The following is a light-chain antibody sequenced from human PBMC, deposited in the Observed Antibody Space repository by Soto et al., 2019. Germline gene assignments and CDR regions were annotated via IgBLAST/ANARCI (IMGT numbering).Light chain of an antibody. V-gene: IGLV2-14*01. Sequence: QSALTQPASGSRSPGQSITISCTGTSSDVGAYIFVSWYQQYPGKAPKLMIYDITNRPSGVSNRFSGSKAGNTASLTISGLQAEDEADYYCVSFTTSKSYVFGTGTKVTVL. CDR3: VSFTTSKSYV. CDR2: DIT. J-gene: IGLJ1*01. CDR1: SSDVGAYIF.